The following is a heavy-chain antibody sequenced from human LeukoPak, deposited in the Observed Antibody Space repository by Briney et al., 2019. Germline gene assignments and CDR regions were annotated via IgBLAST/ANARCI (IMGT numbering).Heavy chain of an antibody. CDR3: ARGLYSGYADYFDY. D-gene: IGHD5-12*01. CDR2: INHSGST. V-gene: IGHV4-34*01. Sequence: SETLSLTCAVYGGSLSGYYWSWIRQPPGKGLEWIGEINHSGSTNYNPSLKSRVTISVDTSKNQFSLKLSSVTAVDTAVYYCARGLYSGYADYFDYWGQGTLVTVSS. CDR1: GGSLSGYY. J-gene: IGHJ4*02.